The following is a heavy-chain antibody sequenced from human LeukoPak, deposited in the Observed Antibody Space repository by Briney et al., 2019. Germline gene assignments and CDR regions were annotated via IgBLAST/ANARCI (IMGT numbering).Heavy chain of an antibody. CDR1: GGSISGYY. J-gene: IGHJ4*02. D-gene: IGHD3-10*01. Sequence: SETLSLTCTVSGGSISGYYWSWIRQPPGKGLEWNGYIYYSGNTNYNPSLKSRVTISVDTSKNQFSLKLSSVTAADTAVYYCARGLGFGELLVDYWGQGTLVTVSS. V-gene: IGHV4-59*01. CDR3: ARGLGFGELLVDY. CDR2: IYYSGNT.